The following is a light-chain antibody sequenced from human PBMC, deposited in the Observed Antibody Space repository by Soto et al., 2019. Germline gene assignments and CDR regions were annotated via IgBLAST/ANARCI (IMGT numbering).Light chain of an antibody. V-gene: IGLV2-14*01. J-gene: IGLJ2*01. CDR3: SSYTTTSALV. CDR1: SSDVGGYDY. CDR2: EVS. Sequence: QSALTQPASVSGSPGQSITISCTGTSSDVGGYDYVSWYQHHPGKVPTLIIYEVSKRPSGVSHRCSGSKSGNTASLTISGLQTEDEADYYCSSYTTTSALVFGGGTKVTVL.